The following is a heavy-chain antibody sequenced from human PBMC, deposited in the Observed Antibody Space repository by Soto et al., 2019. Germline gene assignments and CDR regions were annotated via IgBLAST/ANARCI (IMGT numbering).Heavy chain of an antibody. CDR1: GGTFSSYA. V-gene: IGHV1-69*06. Sequence: GASVKVSCKASGGTFSSYAISWVRQAPGQGLEWMGGIIPIFGTANYAQKFQGRVTITADKSTSTAYMELSSLRSGDTAVYYCARDLSSVVVVPAAIAEHTNWFDPWGQGTLVTVSS. D-gene: IGHD2-2*01. J-gene: IGHJ5*02. CDR3: ARDLSSVVVVPAAIAEHTNWFDP. CDR2: IIPIFGTA.